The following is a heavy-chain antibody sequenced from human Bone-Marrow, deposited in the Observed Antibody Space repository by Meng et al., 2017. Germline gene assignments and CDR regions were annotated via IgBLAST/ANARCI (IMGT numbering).Heavy chain of an antibody. V-gene: IGHV3-15*01. Sequence: VQLGESGGGLVKPGGSLRLSCAASGFTFSNAWMTWVRQAPGKGLEWIGRMKSNVDGGTVDYAAALKGRFFISRDDSKNMFYLQMNSLKSEDTAVYYCTGHIDYWGHGTLVTVSS. J-gene: IGHJ4*01. CDR3: TGHIDY. CDR1: GFTFSNAW. CDR2: MKSNVDGGTV.